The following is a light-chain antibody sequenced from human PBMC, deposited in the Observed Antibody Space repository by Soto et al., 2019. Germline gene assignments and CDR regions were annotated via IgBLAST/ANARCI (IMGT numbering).Light chain of an antibody. CDR3: SSYTSSSTPYV. J-gene: IGLJ1*01. CDR2: DVT. Sequence: ALTQPASVSGSPGQSIAISCTGTSNDVGGYNYVSWYQQHPVKAPQLIIYDVTNRPSGVSDRFSGSKSGNTASLTISGLQAEDEADYYCSSYTSSSTPYVFGTGTKVTVL. CDR1: SNDVGGYNY. V-gene: IGLV2-14*01.